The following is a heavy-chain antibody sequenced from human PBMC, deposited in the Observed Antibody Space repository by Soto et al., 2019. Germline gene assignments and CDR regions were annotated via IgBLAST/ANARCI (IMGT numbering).Heavy chain of an antibody. CDR3: AKSGYDYGWFDT. V-gene: IGHV1-69*02. J-gene: IGHJ5*02. CDR2: IIPILGIA. D-gene: IGHD5-12*01. CDR1: GGTFSSYT. Sequence: QVQLVQSGAEVKKPGSSVKVSCKASGGTFSSYTISWVRQAPGQGLEWMGRIIPILGIANYAQKFQGRVTITADKSTSTAYMELSSLRSEDTAVYYCAKSGYDYGWFDTWGQVTLVTVSS.